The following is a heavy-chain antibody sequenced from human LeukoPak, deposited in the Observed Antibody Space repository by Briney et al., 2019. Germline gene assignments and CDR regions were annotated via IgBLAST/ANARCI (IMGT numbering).Heavy chain of an antibody. CDR3: AKESGYCSSWRLFWFDP. D-gene: IGHD6-13*01. J-gene: IGHJ5*02. Sequence: GASLTLSCAASGLTFSSYAMSWVRQAPGKGREWVSSIRGSGGSTYYADSVEGRFTISRDNSKNTLYLQMNSLRAEDTAVYYCAKESGYCSSWRLFWFDPWGQGTLVTVSS. V-gene: IGHV3-23*01. CDR2: IRGSGGST. CDR1: GLTFSSYA.